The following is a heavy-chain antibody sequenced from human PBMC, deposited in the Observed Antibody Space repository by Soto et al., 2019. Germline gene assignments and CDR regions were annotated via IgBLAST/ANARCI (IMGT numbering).Heavy chain of an antibody. CDR3: AKDHDSSGYYFHEICFQH. Sequence: QVQLVESGGGVVQPGRSLRLSCAASGFTFSSYGMHWVRQAPGKGLEWVAVISYDGSNKYYADSVKGGFTISRDNSKNTLYLQMNSLRAEDTAVYYCAKDHDSSGYYFHEICFQHWGQGTLVTVSS. D-gene: IGHD3-22*01. CDR2: ISYDGSNK. CDR1: GFTFSSYG. V-gene: IGHV3-30*18. J-gene: IGHJ1*01.